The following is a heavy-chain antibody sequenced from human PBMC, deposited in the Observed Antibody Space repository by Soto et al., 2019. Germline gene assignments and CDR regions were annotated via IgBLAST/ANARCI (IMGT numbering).Heavy chain of an antibody. J-gene: IGHJ2*01. D-gene: IGHD2-15*01. Sequence: QLQLQESGPGLVKPSETLSLTCTVSGGSISSSSYYWGWIRQPPGKGLEWIGSIYYSGSTYYNPSLKSRVTISVDTSKNQFSLKLSSVTAADTAVYYCARGANIVVVVAATEWYFDLWGRGTLVTVSS. V-gene: IGHV4-39*01. CDR2: IYYSGST. CDR1: GGSISSSSYY. CDR3: ARGANIVVVVAATEWYFDL.